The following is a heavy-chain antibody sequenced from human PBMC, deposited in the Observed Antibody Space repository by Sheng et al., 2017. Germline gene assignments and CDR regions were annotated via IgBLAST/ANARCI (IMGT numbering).Heavy chain of an antibody. V-gene: IGHV3-23*04. J-gene: IGHJ4*02. CDR2: ISGSGGSK. CDR1: GFIFSTHG. CDR3: AKDSGQRLAPPDIDY. Sequence: EVQLVESGGGLVQPGETLRLSCAASGFIFSTHGMSWVRQAPGKGLEWVSGISGSGGSKYYADSVKDRFTISRDNSKNTLYVQMNSLRAEDTAVYYCAKDSGQRLAPPDIDYWGQGTLVTVSS. D-gene: IGHD6-25*01.